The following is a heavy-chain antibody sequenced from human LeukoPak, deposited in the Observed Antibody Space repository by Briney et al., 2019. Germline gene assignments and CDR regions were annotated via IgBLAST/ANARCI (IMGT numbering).Heavy chain of an antibody. CDR3: ARLVYRSGRRAGGYYMDV. Sequence: PSETLSLTCAVYGGSFSDYYWSWIRQPPGKGLEWIGEINHSGSTNYNPSLKSRVTFSVDTSKNQFSLKLSSVTAADTAVYYCARLVYRSGRRAGGYYMDVWNKGTTVTISS. J-gene: IGHJ6*03. CDR2: INHSGST. V-gene: IGHV4-34*01. D-gene: IGHD6-19*01. CDR1: GGSFSDYY.